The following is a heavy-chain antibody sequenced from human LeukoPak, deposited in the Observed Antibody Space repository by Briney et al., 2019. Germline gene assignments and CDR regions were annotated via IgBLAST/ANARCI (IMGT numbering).Heavy chain of an antibody. D-gene: IGHD6-6*01. Sequence: ASVKVSCKASGGTFSGYAIIWVRQAPGQGLEWMGGIIPILGTANYAQKFQGRVTITADASTSTAYMELNSLRSEDTAVYYCARAPHGSSSFYGMDVWGQGTMVTVSS. J-gene: IGHJ6*02. CDR1: GGTFSGYA. CDR3: ARAPHGSSSFYGMDV. V-gene: IGHV1-69*13. CDR2: IIPILGTA.